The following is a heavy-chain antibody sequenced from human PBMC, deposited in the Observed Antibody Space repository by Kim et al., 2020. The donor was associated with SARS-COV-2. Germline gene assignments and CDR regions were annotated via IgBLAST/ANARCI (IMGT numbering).Heavy chain of an antibody. D-gene: IGHD2-2*01. CDR2: IYYSGST. Sequence: SETLSLTCTVSGGSISSGGYYWSWIRQHPGKGLEWIGYIYYSGSTYYNPSLKSRVTISVDTSKNQFSLKLSSVTAADTAVYYCARDVVPAAIIDWGQGTLVTVSS. V-gene: IGHV4-31*03. J-gene: IGHJ4*02. CDR3: ARDVVPAAIID. CDR1: GGSISSGGYY.